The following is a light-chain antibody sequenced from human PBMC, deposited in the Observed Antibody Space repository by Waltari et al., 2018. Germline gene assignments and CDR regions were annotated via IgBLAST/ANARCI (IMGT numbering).Light chain of an antibody. CDR2: EDS. CDR1: SSGAGTYNL. V-gene: IGLV2-23*01. CDR3: CSYVGRTTYVV. Sequence: QYALTQPASVPGSPGQSITISCTGHSSGAGTYNLVYWYQKHPGKAPNLMLYEDSKRPSGVSNLFSASTSGNTASLTISGLQAEDEADYYCCSYVGRTTYVVFGGGTKLTVL. J-gene: IGLJ2*01.